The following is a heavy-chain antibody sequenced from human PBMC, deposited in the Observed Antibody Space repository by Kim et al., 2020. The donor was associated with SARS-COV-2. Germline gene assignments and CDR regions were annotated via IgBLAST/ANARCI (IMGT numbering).Heavy chain of an antibody. CDR3: ARDKAFIAAAGLWYFDY. V-gene: IGHV1-69*13. J-gene: IGHJ4*02. CDR1: GGTFSSYA. CDR2: IIPIFGTA. Sequence: SVKVSCKASGGTFSSYAISWVRQAPGQGLEWMGGIIPIFGTANYAQKFQGRVTITADESTSTAYMELSSLRSEDTAVYYCARDKAFIAAAGLWYFDYWGQGTLVTVSS. D-gene: IGHD6-13*01.